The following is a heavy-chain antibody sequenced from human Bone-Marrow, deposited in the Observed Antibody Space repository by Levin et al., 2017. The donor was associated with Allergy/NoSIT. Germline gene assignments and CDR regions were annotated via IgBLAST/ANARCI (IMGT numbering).Heavy chain of an antibody. CDR2: VSYDGSLK. D-gene: IGHD2-21*02. V-gene: IGHV3-30*03. CDR1: GFSFYSYG. CDR3: ARDSSPYCGGDCPPNY. Sequence: SCTASGFSFYSYGMHWVRQAPGKGLEWVAVVSYDGSLKFYADSVKGRFTISRDNSKNTLFLQMNTLTIDDRAIYYCARDSSPYCGGDCPPNYWGQGALVTVSS. J-gene: IGHJ4*02.